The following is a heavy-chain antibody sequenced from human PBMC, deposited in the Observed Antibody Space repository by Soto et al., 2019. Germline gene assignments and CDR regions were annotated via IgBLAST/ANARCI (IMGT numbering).Heavy chain of an antibody. CDR1: GFTFSSYA. J-gene: IGHJ3*02. V-gene: IGHV3-23*01. CDR3: AKAITMVRGPTVSDAFDI. CDR2: ISGSGGST. Sequence: PGGSLRLSCAASGFTFSSYAMSWVRQAPGKGLEWVSAISGSGGSTYYADSVKGRFTISRDNSKNTLYLQMNSLRAEDTAVYYCAKAITMVRGPTVSDAFDIWGQGTMVTV. D-gene: IGHD3-10*01.